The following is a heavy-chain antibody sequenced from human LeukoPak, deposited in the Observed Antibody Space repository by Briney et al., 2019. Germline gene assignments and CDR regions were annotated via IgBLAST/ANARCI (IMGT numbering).Heavy chain of an antibody. J-gene: IGHJ4*02. CDR2: IYYSGST. V-gene: IGHV4-39*07. CDR1: GGSISSSSYY. CDR3: ASSGEMATTDDY. Sequence: SSETLSLTCTVSGGSISSSSYYWGWIRQPPGKGLEWIGSIYYSGSTYYNPSLKSRVTISVDTSKNQFSLKLSSVTAADTAVYYCASSGEMATTDDYWGQGTLVTVSS. D-gene: IGHD5-24*01.